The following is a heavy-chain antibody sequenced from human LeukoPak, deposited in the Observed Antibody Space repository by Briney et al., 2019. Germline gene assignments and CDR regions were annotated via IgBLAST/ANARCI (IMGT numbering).Heavy chain of an antibody. D-gene: IGHD5-18*01. Sequence: PGGSLRLSCAASGFTFSSYSMNWVRQAPGKGLEWVSYISSSSSTIYYADSVKGRFTISRDNSKNTLYLQMNSLRAEDTAVYYCARGVGGYSYGYNPALSGGLSYMDVWGKGTTVTVSS. CDR3: ARGVGGYSYGYNPALSGGLSYMDV. V-gene: IGHV3-48*01. J-gene: IGHJ6*03. CDR1: GFTFSSYS. CDR2: ISSSSSTI.